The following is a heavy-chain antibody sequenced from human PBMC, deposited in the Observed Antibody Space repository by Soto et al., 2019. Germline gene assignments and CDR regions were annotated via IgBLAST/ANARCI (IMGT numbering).Heavy chain of an antibody. Sequence: GGSLRLSCAASGFTFRSYAMNWVRQAPGKGLEWVSTISGRGDNTYYADSVKGRFTISRDNSKNTLYLQMNSLRAEDTAVYYCAREVVVVAATRSNWFDPWGQGTLVTVSS. D-gene: IGHD2-15*01. CDR1: GFTFRSYA. CDR2: ISGRGDNT. CDR3: AREVVVVAATRSNWFDP. V-gene: IGHV3-23*01. J-gene: IGHJ5*02.